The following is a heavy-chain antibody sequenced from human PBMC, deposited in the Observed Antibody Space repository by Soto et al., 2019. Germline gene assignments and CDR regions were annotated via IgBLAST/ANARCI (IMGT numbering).Heavy chain of an antibody. D-gene: IGHD3-22*01. CDR3: ARATGYYHTSGSDS. J-gene: IGHJ4*02. CDR1: GFTFSDYY. Sequence: PGGSLRLSCAASGFTFSDYYISWIRQAPGTGLEWISSIXXXSXYXXXPXXXXGRFTISRDNAKNSLYLQMNGLRAEDTAVYYCARATGYYHTSGSDSWGQGTMVT. V-gene: IGHV3-11*06. CDR2: IXXXSXYX.